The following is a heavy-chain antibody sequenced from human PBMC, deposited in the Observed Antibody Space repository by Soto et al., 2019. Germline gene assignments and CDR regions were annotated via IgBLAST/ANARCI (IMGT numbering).Heavy chain of an antibody. V-gene: IGHV5-10-1*01. CDR3: ARVSSGSYYLDYYYYGMDV. D-gene: IGHD1-26*01. CDR2: IDPSDSYT. CDR1: GYSFTSYW. J-gene: IGHJ6*02. Sequence: PGESLKISCKGSGYSFTSYWISWVRQMPGKGLEWMGRIDPSDSYTNYSPSFQGHVTISADKSISTAYLQWSSLKASDTAMYYCARVSSGSYYLDYYYYGMDVWGQGTTVTVSS.